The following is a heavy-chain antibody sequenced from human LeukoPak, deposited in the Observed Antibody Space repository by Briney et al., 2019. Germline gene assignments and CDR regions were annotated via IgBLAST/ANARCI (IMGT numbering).Heavy chain of an antibody. Sequence: PGGSLRLSCAASGFTFSSYGMHWVRQAPGKGLEWVAFIRYDGSNKYYADSVKGRFTISRDNSKNTLYLQMNSLRAEDTAVCYCAKGDSSGYPLFDYWGQGTLVTVSS. D-gene: IGHD3-22*01. CDR3: AKGDSSGYPLFDY. CDR2: IRYDGSNK. CDR1: GFTFSSYG. V-gene: IGHV3-30*02. J-gene: IGHJ4*02.